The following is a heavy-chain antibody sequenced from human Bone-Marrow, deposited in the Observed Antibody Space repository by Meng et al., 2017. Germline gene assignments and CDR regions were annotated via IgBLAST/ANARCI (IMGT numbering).Heavy chain of an antibody. V-gene: IGHV3-30*04. J-gene: IGHJ4*02. CDR2: ISYDGSNK. Sequence: QGLWLDCVWGVVWPGRSLRFSCAASGFTFSSYAMHWVRQAPGKGLEWVAVISYDGSNKYYADSVKGRFTISRDNSKNTLYLQMNSLRAEDTAVYYCAKSTGYYDSSGYQGPFDYWGQGTLVTVSS. D-gene: IGHD3-22*01. CDR3: AKSTGYYDSSGYQGPFDY. CDR1: GFTFSSYA.